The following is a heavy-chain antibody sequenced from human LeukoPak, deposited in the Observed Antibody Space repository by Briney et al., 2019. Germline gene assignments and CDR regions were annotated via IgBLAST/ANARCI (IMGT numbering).Heavy chain of an antibody. CDR2: MYLSGTT. CDR1: GGSITSVNL. V-gene: IGHV4-4*02. J-gene: IGHJ4*02. D-gene: IGHD1-26*01. CDR3: AGLVGRYSNGMYYYFDY. Sequence: PSETLSLTCAASGGSITSVNLWAWVRQPPGKGLEWVGEMYLSGTTTCNPSLRGRATISLDRSKNQVSLRLNSVTAADTALYYCAGLVGRYSNGMYYYFDYWGQGILVTVSS.